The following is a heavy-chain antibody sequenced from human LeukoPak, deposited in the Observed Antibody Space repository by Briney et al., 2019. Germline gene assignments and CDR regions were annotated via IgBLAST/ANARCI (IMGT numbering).Heavy chain of an antibody. CDR2: MNPNSGNT. J-gene: IGHJ4*02. V-gene: IGHV1-8*01. D-gene: IGHD2-2*01. CDR1: GYTFTSYD. CDR3: ARATRGIVVVPAATNKYYFDY. Sequence: ASVNVSCKASGYTFTSYDINWVRQATGQGLEWMGWMNPNSGNTGYAQKFQGRGTMTRNTSISTAYMELSSLRSEDTAVYYCARATRGIVVVPAATNKYYFDYWGQGTLVTVSS.